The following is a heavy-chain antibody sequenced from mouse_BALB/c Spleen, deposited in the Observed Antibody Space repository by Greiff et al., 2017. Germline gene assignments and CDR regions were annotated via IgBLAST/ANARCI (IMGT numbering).Heavy chain of an antibody. CDR1: GFTFSSFG. D-gene: IGHD1-1*02. CDR3: ARRDMDDPGVDY. V-gene: IGHV5-17*02. Sequence: DVMLVESGGGLVQPGGSRKLSCAASGFTFSSFGMHWVRQAPAKGLEWVAYISSGSSTIYYADTVKGRFTITRDNPKNTLFLQMTSLRSEDTAMYYYARRDMDDPGVDYWGQGTSVTVSS. CDR2: ISSGSSTI. J-gene: IGHJ4*01.